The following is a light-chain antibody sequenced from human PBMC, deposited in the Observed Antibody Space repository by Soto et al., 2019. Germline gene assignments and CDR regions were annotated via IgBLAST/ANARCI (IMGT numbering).Light chain of an antibody. J-gene: IGLJ1*01. Sequence: QSALTQPPSASGSPGQSVTISCTGTSSDVGGYNYVSWYQQHPGKAPKLMIYEVSKRPSGVPXRFSGSKSGNTASLTVSGXXAEDEAXXXCSSYAGSNNLVFGTGTKVTVL. CDR1: SSDVGGYNY. V-gene: IGLV2-8*01. CDR3: SSYAGSNNLV. CDR2: EVS.